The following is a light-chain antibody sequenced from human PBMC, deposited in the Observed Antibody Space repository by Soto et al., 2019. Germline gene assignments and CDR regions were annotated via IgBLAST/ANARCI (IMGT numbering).Light chain of an antibody. Sequence: IQMTQSPSTLSASVVDRVNINFRASQSISSWLAWYQQKPGKAPKLLIYKASSLESGVPSRFSGSGSGTEFTLTISSLQPDDFATYYCQQYNSYWTCGQGTKVDIK. J-gene: IGKJ1*01. CDR3: QQYNSYWT. V-gene: IGKV1-5*03. CDR2: KAS. CDR1: QSISSW.